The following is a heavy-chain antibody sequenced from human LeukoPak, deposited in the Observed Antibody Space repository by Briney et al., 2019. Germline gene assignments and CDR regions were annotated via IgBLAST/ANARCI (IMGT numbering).Heavy chain of an antibody. Sequence: PGGSPRLSCAASGFTVSSNSMSWVRQAPGKGLVWVSVIYTGGTTYYADSVKGRFTISRDNSKNTLYLQMNSLRAEDTAVYYCARDVAAPGGVYFDYWGQGTLVTVSS. CDR3: ARDVAAPGGVYFDY. V-gene: IGHV3-66*01. D-gene: IGHD3-16*01. CDR2: IYTGGTT. J-gene: IGHJ4*02. CDR1: GFTVSSNS.